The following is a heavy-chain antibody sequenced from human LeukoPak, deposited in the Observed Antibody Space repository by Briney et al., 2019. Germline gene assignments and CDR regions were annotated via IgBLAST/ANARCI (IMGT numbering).Heavy chain of an antibody. Sequence: GGSLRLSCAASGFTFSSYAMSWVRQAPGKGLEWVSAISGSGGSTYYADSVKGRFTISGDNSKNTLYLQMNSLRAEDTAVYYCAKDSQLWFGEYYFDYWGQGTLVTVSS. CDR2: ISGSGGST. J-gene: IGHJ4*02. CDR3: AKDSQLWFGEYYFDY. CDR1: GFTFSSYA. D-gene: IGHD3-10*01. V-gene: IGHV3-23*01.